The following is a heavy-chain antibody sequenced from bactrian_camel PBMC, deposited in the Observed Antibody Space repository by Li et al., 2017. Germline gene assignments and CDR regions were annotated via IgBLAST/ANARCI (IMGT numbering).Heavy chain of an antibody. CDR1: GFAFSNYA. CDR2: IHSAGVVT. Sequence: VQLVESGGGWVQPGGSLRLSCAASGFAFSNYAMTWVRQAPGKGLGWVSGIHSAGVVTYYKESMKGRFTITRDNAKNMVYLQLNSLKIDDTGIYYCANLDGHYWGQGTQVTVS. J-gene: IGHJ4*01. V-gene: IGHV3S40*01. CDR3: ANLDGHY.